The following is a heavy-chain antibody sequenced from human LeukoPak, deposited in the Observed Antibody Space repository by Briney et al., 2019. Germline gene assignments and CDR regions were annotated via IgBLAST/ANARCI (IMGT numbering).Heavy chain of an antibody. J-gene: IGHJ4*02. V-gene: IGHV4-34*01. D-gene: IGHD2-2*01. Sequence: SETLSLTCAVYGGSFSGYYWSGIRQPPGKGLEWIGEINHSGSTNYNPSLKSRVTISVDTSKNQFSLKLSSVTAADTAVYYCARGPGSSAAYWGQGTLVTVSS. CDR2: INHSGST. CDR3: ARGPGSSAAY. CDR1: GGSFSGYY.